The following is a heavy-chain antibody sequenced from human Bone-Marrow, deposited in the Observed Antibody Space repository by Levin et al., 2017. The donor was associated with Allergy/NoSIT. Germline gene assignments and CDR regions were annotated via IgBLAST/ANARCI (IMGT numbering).Heavy chain of an antibody. V-gene: IGHV1-18*01. CDR3: ARWGYCSGGSCNYDY. CDR1: GYTFTSYG. D-gene: IGHD2-15*01. CDR2: ISAYNANT. J-gene: IGHJ4*02. Sequence: RASVKVSCKASGYTFTSYGISWVRQAPGQGLEWMGLISAYNANTKYAQELQGRVTMTTDTSTSTAYMELRSLRSDDTAVYYCARWGYCSGGSCNYDYWGQGTLVTVSS.